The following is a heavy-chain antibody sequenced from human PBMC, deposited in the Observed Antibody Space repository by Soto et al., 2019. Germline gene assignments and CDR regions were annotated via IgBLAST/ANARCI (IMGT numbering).Heavy chain of an antibody. D-gene: IGHD3-3*01. CDR1: GGSISSDY. CDR2: IYYSGST. Sequence: QVQLQESGPRLVKPSETLSLTCTVSGGSISSDYWSWIRQPPGKGLEWIGYIYYSGSTNYNPSLKSRVTISGDTSKNQFSLNLTSVTAADTAVYFCARFGGGWFDPWGRGTLVTVSS. J-gene: IGHJ5*02. V-gene: IGHV4-59*01. CDR3: ARFGGGWFDP.